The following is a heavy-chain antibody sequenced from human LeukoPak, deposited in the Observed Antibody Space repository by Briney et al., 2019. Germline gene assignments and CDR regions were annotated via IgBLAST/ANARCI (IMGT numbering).Heavy chain of an antibody. Sequence: PGRSLRLSCAASGLTLSDHYMDWVRQAPGKGLEWVGRSGDKANRYTTEYAASVEGRFTISRDDSKNSVYLQMNSLKTEDTAVYYCANFFGYNFGYWGQGTLVTVSS. D-gene: IGHD5-24*01. CDR1: GLTLSDHY. CDR2: SGDKANRYTT. V-gene: IGHV3-72*01. CDR3: ANFFGYNFGY. J-gene: IGHJ4*02.